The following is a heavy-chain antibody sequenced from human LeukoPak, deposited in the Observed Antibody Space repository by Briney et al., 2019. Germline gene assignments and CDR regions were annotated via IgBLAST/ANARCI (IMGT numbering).Heavy chain of an antibody. CDR3: ARDGILGY. D-gene: IGHD7-27*01. V-gene: IGHV3-72*01. CDR2: ITNKAASYTT. Sequence: GGSLRLSCAASGCTFTDHWMDWVRQAPGKGLEWVARITNKAASYTTHYAASVKGRFIISRDDSQNSIYLQMNSLKTEDTAVYYCARDGILGYWGRGTLVTVSP. J-gene: IGHJ4*02. CDR1: GCTFTDHW.